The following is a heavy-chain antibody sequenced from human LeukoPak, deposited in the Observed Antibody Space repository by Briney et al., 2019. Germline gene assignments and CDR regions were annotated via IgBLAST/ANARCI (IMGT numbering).Heavy chain of an antibody. J-gene: IGHJ4*02. CDR2: VSYDASEK. CDR3: VKELRGYSYGEH. CDR1: GFTFNNYG. D-gene: IGHD5-18*01. V-gene: IGHV3-30*18. Sequence: GESLRLSCAASGFTFNNYGMHWVRQVPGKGLKWVAVVSYDASEKFYEDSVKGRFTISRDNSKNTLSLQMNSLRAEDTAVYYCVKELRGYSYGEHWGQGTLVTVSS.